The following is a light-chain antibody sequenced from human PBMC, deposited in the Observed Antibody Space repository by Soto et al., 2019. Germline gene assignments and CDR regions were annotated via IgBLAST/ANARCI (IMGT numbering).Light chain of an antibody. J-gene: IGKJ1*01. Sequence: DIQITQSPSSLSASVGDRVTITCRASQSISDYLAWYQQKPGKAPELLIHTASSLQNGVPSRFTGSGSGTAFTLTISSLQPEDFATYFCQQTYSSWTFGQGTKVEIK. CDR2: TAS. CDR3: QQTYSSWT. CDR1: QSISDY. V-gene: IGKV1-39*01.